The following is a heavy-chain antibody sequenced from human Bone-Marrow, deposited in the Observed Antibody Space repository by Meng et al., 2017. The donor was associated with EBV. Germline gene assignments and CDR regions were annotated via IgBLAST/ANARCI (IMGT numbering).Heavy chain of an antibody. Sequence: QEPLRQLGAGVVKPSEPLSPACTVSGGSVSSGSYYWSWIRQPPGKGLEWIWYIYYSGSTNYNPSLKSRVTISVDTSKNQFSLKLSSVTAADTAVYYCARDNVDTAMVPHWGQGTLVTVSS. CDR1: GGSVSSGSYY. V-gene: IGHV4-61*01. D-gene: IGHD5-18*01. CDR2: IYYSGST. J-gene: IGHJ4*02. CDR3: ARDNVDTAMVPH.